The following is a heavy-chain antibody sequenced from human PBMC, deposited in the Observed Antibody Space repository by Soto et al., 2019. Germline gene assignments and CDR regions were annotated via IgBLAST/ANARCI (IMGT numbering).Heavy chain of an antibody. CDR3: ARDTASYYYDSSGYLVDAFDI. V-gene: IGHV4-4*02. CDR2: IYHSGST. CDR1: GGSISSSNW. D-gene: IGHD3-22*01. Sequence: QVQLQESGPGLVKPSGTLSLTCAVSGGSISSSNWWSWVRQPPGKGLEWIGEIYHSGSTNYNPSLKVRVTISVDKSKNQFSLKLSSVTAADTAVYYCARDTASYYYDSSGYLVDAFDIWGQGTMVTVSS. J-gene: IGHJ3*02.